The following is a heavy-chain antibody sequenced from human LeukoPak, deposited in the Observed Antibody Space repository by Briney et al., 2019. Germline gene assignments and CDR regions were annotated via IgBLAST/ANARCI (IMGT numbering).Heavy chain of an antibody. D-gene: IGHD2-2*01. CDR2: INPNSGDT. V-gene: IGHV1-2*02. J-gene: IGHJ4*02. Sequence: ASVKVSCKASGYTFTSYGISWVRQAPGQGLEWMGWINPNSGDTTYAQKFQGRVTMTRDTSISTGFMELSRLQSDDTAVYYCARGQDIVTVPTAVVDYWGRGTLVTVSS. CDR3: ARGQDIVTVPTAVVDY. CDR1: GYTFTSYG.